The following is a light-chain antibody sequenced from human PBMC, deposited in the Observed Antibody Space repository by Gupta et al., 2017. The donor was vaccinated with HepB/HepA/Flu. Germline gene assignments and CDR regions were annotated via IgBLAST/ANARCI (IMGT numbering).Light chain of an antibody. Sequence: DIQMTHSPSSLSASVGDRVTITCRASQRISSYLNWYQQKPGKAPKLLIYAASRVQSGVPSRFSGSGSGTDFTLTISRLQPEDFATYYCQQRDSTPFTFGRGTKVDIK. CDR2: AAS. CDR1: QRISSY. J-gene: IGKJ4*01. CDR3: QQRDSTPFT. V-gene: IGKV1-39*01.